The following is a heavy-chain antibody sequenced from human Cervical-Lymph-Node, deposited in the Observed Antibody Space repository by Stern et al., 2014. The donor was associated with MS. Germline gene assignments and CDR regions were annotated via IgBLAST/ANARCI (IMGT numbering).Heavy chain of an antibody. J-gene: IGHJ6*02. V-gene: IGHV3-33*01. Sequence: VKLKESGGRVVQPGRTLRLTCAASGFTFSSYGMHWVRQAQGQGQEWEAVIWYDGSNKYYAASVKGRFTISRDNSKNTLYLQMNSLRAEDTAVYYCARSSSPSPYYYYGMDVWGQGTTVTVSS. CDR1: GFTFSSYG. D-gene: IGHD6-13*01. CDR3: ARSSSPSPYYYYGMDV. CDR2: IWYDGSNK.